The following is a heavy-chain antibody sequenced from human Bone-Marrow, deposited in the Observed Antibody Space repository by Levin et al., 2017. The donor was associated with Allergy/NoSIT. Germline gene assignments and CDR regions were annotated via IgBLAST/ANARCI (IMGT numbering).Heavy chain of an antibody. CDR2: INHSGST. J-gene: IGHJ3*02. CDR1: GGSFSGYY. CDR3: ARAKNDSSGYYSSRVPDDAFDI. Sequence: SETLSLTCAVYGGSFSGYYWSWIRQPPGKGLEWIGEINHSGSTNYNPSLKSRVTISVDTSKNQFSLKLSSVTAADTAVYYCARAKNDSSGYYSSRVPDDAFDIWGQGTTVTVSS. V-gene: IGHV4-34*01. D-gene: IGHD3-22*01.